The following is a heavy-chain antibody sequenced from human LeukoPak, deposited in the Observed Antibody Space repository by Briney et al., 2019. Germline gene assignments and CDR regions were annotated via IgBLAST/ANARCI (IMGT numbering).Heavy chain of an antibody. CDR3: ARGAIVFSTFDY. D-gene: IGHD2/OR15-2a*01. Sequence: GASVRVSSRPLGYTSPSYYMNWVRQPPGQGLEWMGIINPSGGSTSYAQKFQGRVTMTRDTSTSTVYMELSSLRSEDTAVYYCARGAIVFSTFDYWGQGTLVTVSS. CDR1: GYTSPSYY. J-gene: IGHJ4*02. CDR2: INPSGGST. V-gene: IGHV1-46*01.